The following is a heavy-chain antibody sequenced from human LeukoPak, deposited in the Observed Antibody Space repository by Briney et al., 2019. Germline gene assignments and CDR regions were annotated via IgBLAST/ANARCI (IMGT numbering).Heavy chain of an antibody. CDR2: INHSGST. V-gene: IGHV4-39*07. Sequence: SQTLSLTCTVSGDSISSGSYYWSWIRQPPGKGLEWIGEINHSGSTNYNPSLKSRVTISVDTSKNQFSLKLSSVTAADTAVYYCARRVVTMIVVGAYFDYWGQGTLVTVSS. CDR1: GDSISSGSYY. J-gene: IGHJ4*02. D-gene: IGHD3-22*01. CDR3: ARRVVTMIVVGAYFDY.